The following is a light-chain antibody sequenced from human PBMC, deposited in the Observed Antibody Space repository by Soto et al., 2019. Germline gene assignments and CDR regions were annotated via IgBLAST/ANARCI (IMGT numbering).Light chain of an antibody. CDR3: YSTDTSGNRRSWV. Sequence: SYELTQPPSVSVSPGQTARITCSGDALPQKYAYWYQQKSGQAPVLVIYEDSKRPSGIPERFSGSSSGTVATLTVSGAQVEDEGDYYCYSTDTSGNRRSWVFGGGTKLTVL. CDR1: ALPQKY. V-gene: IGLV3-10*01. J-gene: IGLJ3*02. CDR2: EDS.